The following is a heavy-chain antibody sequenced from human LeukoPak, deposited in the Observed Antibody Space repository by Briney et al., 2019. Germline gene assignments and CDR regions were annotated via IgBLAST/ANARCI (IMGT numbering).Heavy chain of an antibody. J-gene: IGHJ4*02. CDR1: GYTLTELS. CDR2: FEPEDGET. CDR3: ATASPYDILTGYYRY. D-gene: IGHD3-9*01. Sequence: RASVKVSCKVSGYTLTELSMHWVRQAPGKGLEWMGGFEPEDGETIYAQKFQGRVTMTEDTSTDTAYMELSSLRSEDTAVYYCATASPYDILTGYYRYWGQGTLVTVSS. V-gene: IGHV1-24*01.